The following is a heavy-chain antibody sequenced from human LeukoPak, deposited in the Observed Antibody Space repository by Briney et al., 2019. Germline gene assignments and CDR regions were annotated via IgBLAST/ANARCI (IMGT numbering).Heavy chain of an antibody. CDR2: IYSGGST. CDR1: GFTVSSNY. D-gene: IGHD3-10*01. V-gene: IGHV3-53*01. CDR3: ARDAGPRDYGSGSYLGY. J-gene: IGHJ4*02. Sequence: GGSLRLSCAASGFTVSSNYMSWVRQAPGKGLEWVSVIYSGGSTYYADSVKGRFTISRDNSKNTLYLQMNSLRAEDTAVYYCARDAGPRDYGSGSYLGYWGQGTLVTVSS.